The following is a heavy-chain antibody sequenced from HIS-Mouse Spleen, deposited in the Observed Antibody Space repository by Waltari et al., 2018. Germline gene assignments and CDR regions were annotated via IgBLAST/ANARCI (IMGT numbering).Heavy chain of an antibody. V-gene: IGHV4-39*07. CDR1: GRSISSISYY. D-gene: IGHD1-26*01. CDR2: IYYSGST. Sequence: QLQLQESGPGLVKTSEPLSLTCTVAGRSISSISYYWGWIRQPPGKGLEWIGSIYYSGSTYYNPSLKSRVTISVDTSKNQFSLKLSSVTAADTAVYYCARDRELYFDYWGQGTLVTVSS. J-gene: IGHJ4*02. CDR3: ARDRELYFDY.